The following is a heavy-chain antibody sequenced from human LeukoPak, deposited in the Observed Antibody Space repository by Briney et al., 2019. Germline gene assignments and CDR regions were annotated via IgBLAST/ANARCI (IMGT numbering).Heavy chain of an antibody. CDR3: VREGGSDWYSGWFDP. Sequence: GGSLRLSCAASGFTFSSYAMSWVRQAPGKGLVWVSRINSDGSSTSYADSVKGRFTISRDNAENSLYLQMNSLRVEDTAVYYCVREGGSDWYSGWFDPWGQGTLVTVSS. V-gene: IGHV3-74*01. D-gene: IGHD6-19*01. CDR2: INSDGSST. J-gene: IGHJ5*02. CDR1: GFTFSSYA.